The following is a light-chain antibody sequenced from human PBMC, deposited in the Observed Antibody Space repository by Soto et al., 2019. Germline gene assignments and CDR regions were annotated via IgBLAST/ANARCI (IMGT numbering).Light chain of an antibody. CDR2: EAS. CDR1: QGIRSA. Sequence: AIPLTQSPSSLSASVGDRVTITCRASQGIRSALAWYQQKPGKVPKLLIYEASSLESGVPSRFSGSGSGTDFTLTISSLQPEDFATYYCQQFNSYPLTFGGGTKVEIK. J-gene: IGKJ4*01. V-gene: IGKV1-13*02. CDR3: QQFNSYPLT.